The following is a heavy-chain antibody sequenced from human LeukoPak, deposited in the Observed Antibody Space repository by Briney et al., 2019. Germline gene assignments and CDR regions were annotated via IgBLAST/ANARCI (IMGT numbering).Heavy chain of an antibody. J-gene: IGHJ3*02. CDR2: IYYSGST. CDR3: ASQKRSITGSKDAFDI. CDR1: GGSICSSSYY. Sequence: SETLSLTCTVSGGSICSSSYYWGWIRQPPGKGLEWIGSIYYSGSTYYNPSLKSRVTISVDTSKNQFSLKLSSVTAADTAVYYCASQKRSITGSKDAFDIRGQGTMVTVSS. D-gene: IGHD1-20*01. V-gene: IGHV4-39*01.